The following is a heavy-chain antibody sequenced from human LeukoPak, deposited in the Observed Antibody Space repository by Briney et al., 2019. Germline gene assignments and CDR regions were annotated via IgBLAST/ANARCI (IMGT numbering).Heavy chain of an antibody. J-gene: IGHJ4*02. CDR3: ARDEINYGSGSYFDF. Sequence: PSETLSLTCTVSGDSIRTYHWNWIRQSPGKGLEWIGSAHYSGSGNHNTSLKSRLTISVDTSKNQVSLKLSSITAADTAVYYCARDEINYGSGSYFDFWGQGTLVTVSS. CDR2: AHYSGSG. CDR1: GDSIRTYH. D-gene: IGHD3-10*01. V-gene: IGHV4-59*01.